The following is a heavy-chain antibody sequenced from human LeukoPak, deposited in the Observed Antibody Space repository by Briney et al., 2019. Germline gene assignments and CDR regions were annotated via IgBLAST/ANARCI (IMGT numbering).Heavy chain of an antibody. Sequence: GGSLRLSCAASGFTFSSYTMHWVRQAPGKGLEWVSLISWDGSSTYYADSVKGRFTISRDNSKNSLYLQMNSLRTEDTALYYCAKGDYYDSSGYYPDDWGQGTLVTVSS. CDR3: AKGDYYDSSGYYPDD. D-gene: IGHD3-22*01. V-gene: IGHV3-43*01. CDR2: ISWDGSST. J-gene: IGHJ4*02. CDR1: GFTFSSYT.